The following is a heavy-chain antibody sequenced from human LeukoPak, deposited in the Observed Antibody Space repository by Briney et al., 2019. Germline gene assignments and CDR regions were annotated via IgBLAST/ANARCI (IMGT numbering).Heavy chain of an antibody. D-gene: IGHD3-10*01. CDR2: ISDYNGNT. J-gene: IGHJ4*02. V-gene: IGHV1-18*01. CDR1: GYRFSSYG. Sequence: ASVKVSCKASGYRFSSYGISWVRQAPGQGLEWMGWISDYNGNTEYAQKFQGRVTITRDTSASTAYMELSSLRSEDTAVYYCARAHISGSGSYPRRYYFDYWGQGTLVTVSS. CDR3: ARAHISGSGSYPRRYYFDY.